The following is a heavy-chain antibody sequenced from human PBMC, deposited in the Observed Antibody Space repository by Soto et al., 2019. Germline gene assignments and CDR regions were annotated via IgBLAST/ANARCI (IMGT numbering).Heavy chain of an antibody. V-gene: IGHV4-39*01. CDR3: ARALRGVMSHDY. D-gene: IGHD3-10*01. CDR1: GGSISSSSYY. Sequence: SETLSLTCTVSGGSISSSSYYWGWIRQPPGKGLEWIGSIYYSGSTYYNPSLKSRVTISVDTSKNQFSLKLSSVTAADTAVYYCARALRGVMSHDYWGQGTLVTVSS. J-gene: IGHJ4*02. CDR2: IYYSGST.